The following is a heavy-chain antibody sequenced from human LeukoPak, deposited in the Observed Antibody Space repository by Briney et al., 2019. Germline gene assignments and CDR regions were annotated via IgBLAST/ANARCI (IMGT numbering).Heavy chain of an antibody. D-gene: IGHD3-10*01. CDR1: GDSINGGYY. CDR3: ARDRPDYYASGSYGPNYFDS. CDR2: IYHSGRT. V-gene: IGHV4-38-2*02. Sequence: SETLSLTCSVSGDSINGGYYWGWIRQPPGKGLQWIATIYHSGRTYYNPSFTSRFTISVDTSKNQFSLKLTSVTAADSAVYYCARDRPDYYASGSYGPNYFDSWGQGTLVTVSS. J-gene: IGHJ4*02.